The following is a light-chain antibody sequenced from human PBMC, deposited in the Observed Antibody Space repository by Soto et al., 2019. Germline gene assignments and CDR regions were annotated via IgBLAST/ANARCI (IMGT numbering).Light chain of an antibody. Sequence: DIQMTQSPSSLSASVGDRVTITCQASQDISNYLNWYQQKPGKAPKLLIYDASNLETGVPSRFSGSGSGTDFTFNISSLEPEDVATYYCQKYKSAPYTFGPGTKVDVK. V-gene: IGKV1-33*01. CDR3: QKYKSAPYT. J-gene: IGKJ3*01. CDR1: QDISNY. CDR2: DAS.